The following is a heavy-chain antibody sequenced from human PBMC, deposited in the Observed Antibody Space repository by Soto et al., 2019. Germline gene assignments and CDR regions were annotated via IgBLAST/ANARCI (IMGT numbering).Heavy chain of an antibody. V-gene: IGHV3-23*01. Sequence: GGSLRLSCAASGFTFRSYAMNWVRQAPGKGLEWVSAISASGGTTYYADSVKGRFTISRDNSKNTLYLQMNSLRAEDTAVYYCAKDLGNYYYDSSGYSSYGMDVWGQGTTVTVSS. CDR1: GFTFRSYA. J-gene: IGHJ6*02. CDR2: ISASGGTT. D-gene: IGHD3-22*01. CDR3: AKDLGNYYYDSSGYSSYGMDV.